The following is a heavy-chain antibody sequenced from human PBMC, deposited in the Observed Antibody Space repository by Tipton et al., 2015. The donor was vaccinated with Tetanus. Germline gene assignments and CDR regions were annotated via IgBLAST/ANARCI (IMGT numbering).Heavy chain of an antibody. CDR2: IFYSGNT. V-gene: IGHV4-61*01. CDR3: ARDRGLTTGGGIGMDV. J-gene: IGHJ6*02. D-gene: IGHD4-17*01. CDR1: GYPIRSSSYY. Sequence: GLVKPSETLSLTCTVSGYPIRSSSYYWGWIRQPPGKGLEWIGYIFYSGNTNYNPSLKTRVTISVDTSENQFSLKLSSVTAADTAVYYCARDRGLTTGGGIGMDVWGQGTTVTVSS.